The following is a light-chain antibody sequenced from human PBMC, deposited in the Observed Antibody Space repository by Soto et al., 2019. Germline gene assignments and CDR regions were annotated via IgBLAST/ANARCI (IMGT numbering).Light chain of an antibody. J-gene: IGKJ1*01. V-gene: IGKV1-5*03. CDR1: QSINIY. Sequence: DIQMTQSPSTLSASVGDRVTITCRASQSINIYLAWYQQKPGKAPKVLIYEASTLQSGVPSRFSGSGSGTEFTLPISSVQPDDFATYYCQLYYTYPWTFGQGTKVEIK. CDR2: EAS. CDR3: QLYYTYPWT.